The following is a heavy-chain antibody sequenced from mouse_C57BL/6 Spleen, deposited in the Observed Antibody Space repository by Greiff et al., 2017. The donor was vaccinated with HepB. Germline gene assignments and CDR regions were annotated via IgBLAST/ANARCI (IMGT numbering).Heavy chain of an antibody. V-gene: IGHV1-61*01. CDR2: IYPSDSET. J-gene: IGHJ4*01. Sequence: QVQLQQPGAELVRPGSSVKLSCKASGYTFTSYWMDWVKQRPGQGLEWIGNIYPSDSETHYNQKFKDKATLTVDKSSSTAYMQLSSLTSEDSAVYYCARTDGYYYYAMDYWGQGTSVTVSS. CDR3: ARTDGYYYYAMDY. D-gene: IGHD2-3*01. CDR1: GYTFTSYW.